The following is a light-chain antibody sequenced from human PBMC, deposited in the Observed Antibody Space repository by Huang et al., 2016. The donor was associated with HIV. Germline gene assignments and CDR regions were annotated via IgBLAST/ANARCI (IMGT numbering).Light chain of an antibody. J-gene: IGKJ1*01. Sequence: DIQMTQTPSSLSASVGVRITITCRASQSISSYLNWYQQKPGKAPKLLIYAASTLQRGVPSRFSGSGSGTDFTLTISSLQLEDFGTYYCQQSYSTLWTFGQGTKVEIK. CDR3: QQSYSTLWT. CDR1: QSISSY. V-gene: IGKV1-39*01. CDR2: AAS.